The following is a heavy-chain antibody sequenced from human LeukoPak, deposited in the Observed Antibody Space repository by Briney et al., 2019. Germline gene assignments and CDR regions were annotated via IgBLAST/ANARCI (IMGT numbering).Heavy chain of an antibody. J-gene: IGHJ4*02. CDR3: ARVGYSSLGHFGEQPNFDY. D-gene: IGHD6-13*01. Sequence: SETLSLTCTVSGGSISSGDYYWSWIRQPPGKGLEWIGYIYYSGSTYYNPSLKSRVTISVDTSKNQFSLKLSSVTAADTAVYYCARVGYSSLGHFGEQPNFDYWGQGTLVTVSS. CDR1: GGSISSGDYY. CDR2: IYYSGST. V-gene: IGHV4-30-4*08.